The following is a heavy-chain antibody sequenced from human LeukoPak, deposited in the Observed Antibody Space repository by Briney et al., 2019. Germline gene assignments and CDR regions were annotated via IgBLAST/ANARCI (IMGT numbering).Heavy chain of an antibody. J-gene: IGHJ4*02. V-gene: IGHV1-8*01. Sequence: ASVKVSCKASGYTFTSYDINWVRQATGQGLEWMGWMNPSSGNTAYAQKFQGRVTMTRNTSISTAYMELSSLRSEDTAVYYCARIPRYTYGDYVAEPGETDYWGQGTLVTVSS. CDR2: MNPSSGNT. D-gene: IGHD4-17*01. CDR3: ARIPRYTYGDYVAEPGETDY. CDR1: GYTFTSYD.